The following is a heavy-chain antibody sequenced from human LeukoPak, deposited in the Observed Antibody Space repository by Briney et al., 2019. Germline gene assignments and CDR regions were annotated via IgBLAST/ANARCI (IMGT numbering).Heavy chain of an antibody. CDR1: GFTLDDYG. J-gene: IGHJ6*03. D-gene: IGHD2-2*01. Sequence: PGGSLRLSCAASGFTLDDYGMRWVRQAPGKGLEWVSGINWYGCSTGYADSVKGRFTISRDNAKNSVYLQMNSLRVEDTALYYCARARRPDGVVPAARYMDVWGKGTTVTVSS. V-gene: IGHV3-20*04. CDR2: INWYGCST. CDR3: ARARRPDGVVPAARYMDV.